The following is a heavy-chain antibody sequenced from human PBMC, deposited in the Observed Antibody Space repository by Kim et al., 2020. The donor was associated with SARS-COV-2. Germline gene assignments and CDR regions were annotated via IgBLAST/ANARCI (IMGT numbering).Heavy chain of an antibody. D-gene: IGHD2-8*02. V-gene: IGHV7-4-1*01. J-gene: IGHJ3*01. CDR1: GYSFTSYS. Sequence: ASVKVSCTVSGYSFTSYSINWVRQAPGQGLQWMGWINTDTGSPTYAQDFTGRFVFSLDKSVSTAYLHIDGLKAEDTAVYFFSRKGVDTGGYDGFDLWCQG. CDR3: SRKGVDTGGYDGFDL. CDR2: INTDTGSP.